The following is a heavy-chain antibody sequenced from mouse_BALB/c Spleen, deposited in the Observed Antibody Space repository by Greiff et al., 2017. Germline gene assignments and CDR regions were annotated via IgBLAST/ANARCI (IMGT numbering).Heavy chain of an antibody. CDR3: ARDGGGYEGPIKGYAMDY. D-gene: IGHD2-3*01. J-gene: IGHJ4*01. CDR2: IWGDGST. CDR1: GFSLTGYG. Sequence: QVQLKESGPGLVAPSQSLSITCTVSGFSLTGYGVNWVRQPPGKGLEWLGMIWGDGSTDYNSALKSRLSISKDNSKSQVFLKMNSLQTDDTARYYCARDGGGYEGPIKGYAMDYWGQGTSVTVSS. V-gene: IGHV2-6-7*01.